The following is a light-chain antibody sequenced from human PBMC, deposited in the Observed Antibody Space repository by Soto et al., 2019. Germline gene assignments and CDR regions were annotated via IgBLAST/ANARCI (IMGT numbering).Light chain of an antibody. CDR1: ISNIGTNS. Sequence: QSVLTQPPSASGTPGQTVTISCSGGISNIGTNSIAWYQHLPGTAPKLLIYFSHQRPLGVPDRFSSSKSGTSGSLVISGLQYEDEVYYFCAYWDDSQNVVLFGGGNKLPVL. CDR3: AYWDDSQNVVL. J-gene: IGLJ2*01. CDR2: FSH. V-gene: IGLV1-44*01.